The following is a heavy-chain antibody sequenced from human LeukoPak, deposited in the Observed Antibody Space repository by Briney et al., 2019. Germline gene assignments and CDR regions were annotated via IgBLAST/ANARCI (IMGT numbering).Heavy chain of an antibody. CDR2: IYPGDSDT. J-gene: IGHJ4*02. CDR1: GYSFTSYW. D-gene: IGHD2-15*01. Sequence: GESLKISCKGSGYSFTSYWIGWVRQMPGKGLEWVGIIYPGDSDTRYSPSFQGQVTISADKSISTAYLQWSSLKASDTAMCYCARQYSPPSSEYFDYWGQGTLVTVSS. CDR3: ARQYSPPSSEYFDY. V-gene: IGHV5-51*01.